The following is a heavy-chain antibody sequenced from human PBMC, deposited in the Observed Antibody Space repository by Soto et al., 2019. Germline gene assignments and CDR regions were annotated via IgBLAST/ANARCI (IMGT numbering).Heavy chain of an antibody. CDR1: GVTVNSSY. D-gene: IGHD2-15*01. CDR2: IESGGST. V-gene: IGHV3-53*02. J-gene: IGHJ6*02. CDR3: AKDLGPLRLLNYYFYGLDV. Sequence: EVQLVETGGGVIQRGGSLRLSCNASGVTVNSSYMSWVRQAPGMGLEWVAVIESGGSTHYADSVKGRFTISRDNSKNMIYLQLDTLRADDTAVYYCAKDLGPLRLLNYYFYGLDVWGQGTTVTVSS.